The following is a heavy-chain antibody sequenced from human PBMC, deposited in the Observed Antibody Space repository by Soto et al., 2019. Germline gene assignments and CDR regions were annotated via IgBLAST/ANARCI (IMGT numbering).Heavy chain of an antibody. V-gene: IGHV4-31*03. CDR3: ARNLYPVRDAFDL. CDR1: GDSISSAVNY. CDR2: FYHTGST. Sequence: QVQLQESGPGLVKPSQTLSLTCTVSGDSISSAVNYWSWIRQQPGKGLEWIGYFYHTGSTYYNPSLKSRVTISVDTSNNRFSLKLSSVTAAASAVYYCARNLYPVRDAFDLWGQGTMVTVSS. D-gene: IGHD2-2*02. J-gene: IGHJ3*01.